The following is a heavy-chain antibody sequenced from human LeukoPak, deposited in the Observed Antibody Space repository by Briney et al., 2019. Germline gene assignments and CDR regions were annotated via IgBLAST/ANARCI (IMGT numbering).Heavy chain of an antibody. CDR3: AKAAYGSWSHDINY. J-gene: IGHJ4*02. D-gene: IGHD3-10*01. CDR2: ISLNSDNI. V-gene: IGHV3-9*01. CDR1: GFSLENYA. Sequence: GGSLRLSCAASGFSLENYAMHWVRQAPGKGLEWVSGISLNSDNIAYADSVKGRFTISRDDAKKSLFLQMNCLRPEDTALYYCAKAAYGSWSHDINYWGQGSLATVS.